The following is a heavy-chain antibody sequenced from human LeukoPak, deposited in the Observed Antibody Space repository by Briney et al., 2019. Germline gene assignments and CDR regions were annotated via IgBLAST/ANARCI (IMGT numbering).Heavy chain of an antibody. V-gene: IGHV3-30*18. CDR2: ISYDGSNK. J-gene: IGHJ4*02. CDR3: AKAPYCTNGVCDDY. CDR1: GFTFSSYG. D-gene: IGHD2-8*01. Sequence: GGSLRLSCAASGFTFSSYGMHWVRQAPGKGPEWVAVISYDGSNKYYADSVKGRFTISRDNSKNTLYLQMNSLRAEDTAVYYCAKAPYCTNGVCDDYWGQGTLVTVSS.